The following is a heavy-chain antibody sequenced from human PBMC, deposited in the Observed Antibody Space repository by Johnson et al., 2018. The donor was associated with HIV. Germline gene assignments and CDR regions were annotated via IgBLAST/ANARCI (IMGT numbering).Heavy chain of an antibody. Sequence: VQLVESGGGVVQPGRSLRLSCAASGFTFSSYWMSWVRQAQGTGLERVANIKHDGSEKYYVDSVKGRFTISRDNAKNSLYLQMNSLRAEDTAVYYCARDTWIFGVVIERSDAFDIWGQGTMVTVSS. CDR3: ARDTWIFGVVIERSDAFDI. CDR2: IKHDGSEK. V-gene: IGHV3-7*05. J-gene: IGHJ3*02. CDR1: GFTFSSYW. D-gene: IGHD3-3*01.